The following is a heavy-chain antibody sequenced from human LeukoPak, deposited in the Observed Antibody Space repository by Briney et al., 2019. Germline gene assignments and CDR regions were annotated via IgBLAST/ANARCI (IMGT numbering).Heavy chain of an antibody. CDR2: ISTSSSYI. CDR1: GFTFSRHS. J-gene: IGHJ1*01. V-gene: IGHV3-21*01. Sequence: NPGGSLRLSCAASGFTFSRHSMNWVRQAPGKGLEWVSSISTSSSYIDYADSVKGRFTIFRDNAKNSLYLQMNSLRAEDTAVYYCARSASHYYDSSGYRYWGQGTLVTVSS. D-gene: IGHD3-22*01. CDR3: ARSASHYYDSSGYRY.